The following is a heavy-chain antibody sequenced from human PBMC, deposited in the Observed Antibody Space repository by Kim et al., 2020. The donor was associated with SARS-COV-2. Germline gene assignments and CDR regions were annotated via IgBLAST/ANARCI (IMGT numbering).Heavy chain of an antibody. CDR1: GFTFSSYS. D-gene: IGHD6-25*01. V-gene: IGHV3-21*01. J-gene: IGHJ6*02. CDR2: ISSSSSYI. CDR3: ARDNSRLPHTKYYYYGMDV. Sequence: GGSLRLSCAASGFTFSSYSMNWVRQAPGKGLEWVSSISSSSSYIYYADSVKGRFTISRDNAKNSLYLQMNSLRAEDTAVYYCARDNSRLPHTKYYYYGMDVWGQGTTVTVSS.